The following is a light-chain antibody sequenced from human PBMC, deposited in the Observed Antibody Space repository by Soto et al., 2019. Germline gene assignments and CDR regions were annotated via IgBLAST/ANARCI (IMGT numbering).Light chain of an antibody. Sequence: QSVLTQPASVSGSPGQSISISCTGATSDIGNYNYFSWYQQHPGKAPKLIIYQVSNRPSGVSNRFSGSKSGNTASLTISGLQADDEADYYCRTYTGRNTPTVFATGTKETV. CDR1: TSDIGNYNY. J-gene: IGLJ1*01. CDR2: QVS. V-gene: IGLV2-14*01. CDR3: RTYTGRNTPTV.